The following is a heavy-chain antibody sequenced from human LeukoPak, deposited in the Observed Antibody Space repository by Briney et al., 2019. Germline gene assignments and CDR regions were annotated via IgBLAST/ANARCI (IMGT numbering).Heavy chain of an antibody. D-gene: IGHD2-21*02. Sequence: PSETLSLTCTVSGGSISSYYWSWIRQPPGKGLEWIGYIYYSGSTNYNPSLKSRATISVDKSKNLFSLKLNSVTAADTAVYYCAREEVTKFDYWGQGTLVTVSS. V-gene: IGHV4-59*12. J-gene: IGHJ4*02. CDR1: GGSISSYY. CDR3: AREEVTKFDY. CDR2: IYYSGST.